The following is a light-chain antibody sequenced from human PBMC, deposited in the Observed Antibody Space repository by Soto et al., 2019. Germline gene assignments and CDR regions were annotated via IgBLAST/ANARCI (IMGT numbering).Light chain of an antibody. CDR1: HDIRSY. Sequence: DIQLTQSPSSLSAFVGDRVTITCRASHDIRSYLAWYQQKPGKAPNLLIYAASTLQSGVPSRFSGSGSGREFTLTITSLQPEDCASYYCQQLDRYPFKFGGGTK. J-gene: IGKJ4*02. CDR2: AAS. CDR3: QQLDRYPFK. V-gene: IGKV1-9*01.